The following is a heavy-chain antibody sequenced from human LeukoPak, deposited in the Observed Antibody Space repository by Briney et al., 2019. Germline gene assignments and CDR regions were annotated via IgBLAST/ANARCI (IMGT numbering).Heavy chain of an antibody. J-gene: IGHJ4*02. V-gene: IGHV1-46*01. CDR3: AREGMYYYDSSGYPDY. Sequence: ASVKVSCKASGYTFTSYYMHWVRQAPGQGLEWMGIINPSGGSTSYAQKFQGRVTMTRDTSTSTVYMELSSLRSEDTAVYYYAREGMYYYDSSGYPDYWGQGTLVTVSS. CDR1: GYTFTSYY. CDR2: INPSGGST. D-gene: IGHD3-22*01.